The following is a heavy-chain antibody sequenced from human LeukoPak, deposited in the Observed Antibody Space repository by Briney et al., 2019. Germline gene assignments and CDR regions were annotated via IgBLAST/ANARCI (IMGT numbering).Heavy chain of an antibody. Sequence: GGSLRLSCAASGFTVSTNCMTWVREAPGKGLEWVSTIYSGGTTYYADSVMGRFTISRHNSRNTLYLQMNSLRAEDTAVYYCARVDTVMAYYFDLWGQGTLVTVSS. J-gene: IGHJ4*02. V-gene: IGHV3-53*04. CDR3: ARVDTVMAYYFDL. CDR1: GFTVSTNC. D-gene: IGHD5-18*01. CDR2: IYSGGTT.